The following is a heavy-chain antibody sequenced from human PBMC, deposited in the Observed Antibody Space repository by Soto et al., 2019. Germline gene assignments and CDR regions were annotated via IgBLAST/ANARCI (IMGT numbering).Heavy chain of an antibody. CDR1: GYTFTSYA. CDR3: ARGSTIMITFGGVIPLGAFDI. D-gene: IGHD3-16*02. Sequence: ASVKVSCEASGYTFTSYAMHWVRQAPGQRLEWMGWINAGNGNTKYSQEFQGRVTITRDTSASTAYMELSSLRSEDTAVYYCARGSTIMITFGGVIPLGAFDIWGQGTMVTVSS. CDR2: INAGNGNT. V-gene: IGHV1-3*01. J-gene: IGHJ3*02.